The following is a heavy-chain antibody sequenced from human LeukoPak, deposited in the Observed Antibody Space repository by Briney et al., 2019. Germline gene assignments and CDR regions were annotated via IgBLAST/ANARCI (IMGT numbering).Heavy chain of an antibody. CDR3: ARVPYPSNGEFLDY. J-gene: IGHJ4*02. Sequence: SETLSLTCTVSGGSISSGGYYWSWIRQHPGKGLEWIGYIYYSGSTYYNPSLKSRVTISVDTSKNQFSLKLSSVTAADTAVYYCARVPYPSNGEFLDYWGQGTLVTVSS. V-gene: IGHV4-31*03. D-gene: IGHD3-10*01. CDR2: IYYSGST. CDR1: GGSISSGGYY.